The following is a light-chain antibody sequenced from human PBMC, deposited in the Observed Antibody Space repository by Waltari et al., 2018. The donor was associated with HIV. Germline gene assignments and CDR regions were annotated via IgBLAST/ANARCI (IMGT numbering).Light chain of an antibody. CDR1: QSVNNNY. CDR3: QQYGDSPRT. J-gene: IGKJ1*01. V-gene: IGKV3-20*01. Sequence: EIVLTQSPGTLSLSPGERATLSCRASQSVNNNYLARYQQKPGQAPWLLIYGASYRATGIPDRFTASGSGTDFTLTISRLEPEDSAVYYCQQYGDSPRTFGQGTKVEIK. CDR2: GAS.